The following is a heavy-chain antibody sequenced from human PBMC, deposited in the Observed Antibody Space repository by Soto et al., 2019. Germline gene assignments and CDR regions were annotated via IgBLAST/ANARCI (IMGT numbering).Heavy chain of an antibody. CDR1: CGSIGSSSYC. V-gene: IGHV4-39*01. J-gene: IGHJ4*02. CDR2: IYYSGST. Sequence: SEIQCLTCTVACGSIGSSSYCWGCIRQPPGKGLEWIGSIYYSGSTYYNPSLKSRVTISVDTSKNQFSLKLSSVTAADTAVYYCARLTLSTDIWFGELYPYYFDYWGQGTLVTVSS. D-gene: IGHD3-10*01. CDR3: ARLTLSTDIWFGELYPYYFDY.